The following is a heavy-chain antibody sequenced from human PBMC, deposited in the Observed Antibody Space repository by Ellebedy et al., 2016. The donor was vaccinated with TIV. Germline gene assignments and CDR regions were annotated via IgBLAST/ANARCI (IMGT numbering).Heavy chain of an antibody. CDR2: MYNNGST. CDR3: ARGAVDSSYYYYGMDV. V-gene: IGHV4-59*12. D-gene: IGHD5-18*01. Sequence: GSLRLSXTVSGASISSDYWNWIRQSPGKRLEWTGYMYNNGSTNYNPSLKSRVSISVDLSENEFSLEVNSVTAADTAIYYCARGAVDSSYYYYGMDVWGHGTTVTVSS. CDR1: GASISSDY. J-gene: IGHJ6*02.